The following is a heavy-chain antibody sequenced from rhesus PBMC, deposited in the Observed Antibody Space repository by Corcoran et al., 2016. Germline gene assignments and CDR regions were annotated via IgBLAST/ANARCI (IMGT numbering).Heavy chain of an antibody. D-gene: IGHD3-16*01. CDR1: GGSISSSY. V-gene: IGHV4-169*01. J-gene: IGHJ4*01. CDR2: IYGSGSST. CDR3: ATSGVVTEPNY. Sequence: QVQLQESGPGLVKPSETLSVTCAVSGGSISSSYWSWIRQAPGKGLEWIGYIYGSGSSTNYNPSLKSRVTLSVDTSKNQLSLKLSSVTAADTAVYYCATSGVVTEPNYWGQGVLVTVSS.